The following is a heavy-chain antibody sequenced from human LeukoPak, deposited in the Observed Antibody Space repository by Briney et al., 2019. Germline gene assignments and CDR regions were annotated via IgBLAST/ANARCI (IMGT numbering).Heavy chain of an antibody. V-gene: IGHV3-23*01. CDR2: ISGSGGST. Sequence: PGGSLRLSCAASGFTFSSYAMSWVRQAAGRGLEWVSAISGSGGSTYYADSVKGRFTISRDNSKNTLYLQMNSLRAEDTAVYYCAKGYSSSWYWYYYGMDVWGQGTTVTVSS. CDR1: GFTFSSYA. D-gene: IGHD6-13*01. J-gene: IGHJ6*02. CDR3: AKGYSSSWYWYYYGMDV.